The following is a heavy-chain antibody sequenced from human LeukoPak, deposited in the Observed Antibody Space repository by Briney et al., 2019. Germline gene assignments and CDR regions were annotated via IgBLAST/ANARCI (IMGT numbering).Heavy chain of an antibody. CDR3: ARDPRSYFYDSEDY. Sequence: GGSLRLSCAASGFTFSSYAMSWVRQAPGKGLEWVSYISSSGSTIYYADSVKGRFTISRDNAKNSLYLQMNSLRAEDTAVYYCARDPRSYFYDSEDYWGQGTLVTVSS. D-gene: IGHD3-9*01. CDR1: GFTFSSYA. V-gene: IGHV3-48*04. CDR2: ISSSGSTI. J-gene: IGHJ4*02.